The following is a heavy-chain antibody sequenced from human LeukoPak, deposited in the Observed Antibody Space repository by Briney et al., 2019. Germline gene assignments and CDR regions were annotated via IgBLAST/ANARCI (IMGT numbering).Heavy chain of an antibody. CDR1: GCTFTSYG. CDR3: ARGPLSSDY. D-gene: IGHD2/OR15-2a*01. V-gene: IGHV1-3*01. J-gene: IGHJ4*02. CDR2: INAGNGNT. Sequence: ASVKVSCKASGCTFTSYGISWVRQAPGQGLEWMGWINAGNGNTKYSQKFQGRVTITRDTSASTAYMELSSLRSEDTAVYYCARGPLSSDYWGQGTLVTVSS.